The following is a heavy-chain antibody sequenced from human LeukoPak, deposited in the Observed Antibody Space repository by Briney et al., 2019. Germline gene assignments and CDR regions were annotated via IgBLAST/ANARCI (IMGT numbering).Heavy chain of an antibody. J-gene: IGHJ4*02. Sequence: GGSLRLSCAASGFTFSSYAMSWVRQAPGKGLEWVSAISGSGGSTYYADSVKGRFTISRDNSQNTLYLQMNSLRAEDTAVYYCARGHTDSEWLYFDSWGQGSLVTVSS. D-gene: IGHD5-12*01. CDR3: ARGHTDSEWLYFDS. CDR1: GFTFSSYA. CDR2: ISGSGGST. V-gene: IGHV3-23*01.